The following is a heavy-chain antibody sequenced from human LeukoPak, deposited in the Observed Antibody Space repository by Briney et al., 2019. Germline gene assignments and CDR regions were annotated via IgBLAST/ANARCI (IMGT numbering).Heavy chain of an antibody. Sequence: ASVKVSCKVSGYTLTELSMHWVRQAPGKGLEWMGGFDPEDGETIYAQKFQGRVTMTEDTSTDTAYMELSSLTSEDMAVYYCARDYYDTSDYPTDDTFDIWGQGTMVTVSS. CDR2: FDPEDGET. CDR3: ARDYYDTSDYPTDDTFDI. CDR1: GYTLTELS. J-gene: IGHJ3*02. V-gene: IGHV1-24*01. D-gene: IGHD3-22*01.